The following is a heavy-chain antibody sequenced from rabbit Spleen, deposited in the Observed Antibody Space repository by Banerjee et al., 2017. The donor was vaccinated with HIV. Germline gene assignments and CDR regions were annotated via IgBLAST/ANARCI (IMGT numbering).Heavy chain of an antibody. J-gene: IGHJ3*01. D-gene: IGHD8-1*01. CDR2: IDPVFGST. CDR3: ARDASGSYFAL. CDR1: GFTISSSY. Sequence: QLKESGGGLVQPGGSLKLSCKASGFTISSSYWMNWVRQAPGKGLEWIGYIDPVFGSTHYASWVNGRFTISSHNAQNTLYLQLSSLTAADTATYFCARDASGSYFALWGQGTLVTVS. V-gene: IGHV1S7*01.